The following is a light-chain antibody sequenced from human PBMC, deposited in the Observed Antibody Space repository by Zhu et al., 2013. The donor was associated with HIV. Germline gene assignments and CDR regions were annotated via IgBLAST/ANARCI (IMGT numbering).Light chain of an antibody. CDR3: LLLSEGAQV. J-gene: IGLJ3*02. CDR1: SGFVTTSHY. Sequence: QAVVTQEPSVTVSPGGTVTLTCAFNSGFVTTSHYPYWFQQKPGQAPTTLIYDTRNRHPWTPDRFSGSILGGKAALTLSGAQPEDEAVYHCLLLSEGAQVFGRGTKVTVL. CDR2: DTR. V-gene: IGLV7-46*01.